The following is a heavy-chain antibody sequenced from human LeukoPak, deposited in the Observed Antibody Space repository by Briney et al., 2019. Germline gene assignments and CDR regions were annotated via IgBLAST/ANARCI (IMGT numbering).Heavy chain of an antibody. CDR1: GGSISSSNW. CDR3: ARLYTGYFDY. CDR2: IYHSGST. D-gene: IGHD2-8*02. J-gene: IGHJ4*02. Sequence: PSETLSLTCAVSGGSISSSNWWSWIRQPPGKGLEWIGEIYHSGSTNYNPSLKSRVTISVDTSKNQFSLKLSSVTAADTAVYYCARLYTGYFDYWGQGTLVTVSS. V-gene: IGHV4-4*02.